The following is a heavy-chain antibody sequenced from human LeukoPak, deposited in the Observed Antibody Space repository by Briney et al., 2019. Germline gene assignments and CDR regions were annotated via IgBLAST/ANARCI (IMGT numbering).Heavy chain of an antibody. CDR2: INPNTGGT. CDR3: ASYPRYSSSPPFDY. V-gene: IGHV1-2*02. J-gene: IGHJ4*02. Sequence: HEASVKVSCKASGYTFTGYYMHWVRQAPGQGLEWMGWINPNTGGTIYAQKFQGRVTMTRDTTISTAYMELSRLTSDDTAIYYCASYPRYSSSPPFDYWGQGTLVTVSS. D-gene: IGHD6-19*01. CDR1: GYTFTGYY.